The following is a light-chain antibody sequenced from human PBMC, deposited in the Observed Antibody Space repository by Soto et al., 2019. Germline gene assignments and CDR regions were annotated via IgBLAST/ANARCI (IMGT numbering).Light chain of an antibody. CDR3: AAWDDSLSGWV. J-gene: IGLJ3*02. CDR2: SNN. CDR1: SSNIGSNY. Sequence: QAVVTQPPSASGTPGQRVTISCSGSSSNIGSNYVYWYQQLPGTAPKLLIYSNNQRPSWVPDRFSGSKSGTSASLAISGLRSEDEADYYCAAWDDSLSGWVFGGGTKLTVL. V-gene: IGLV1-47*02.